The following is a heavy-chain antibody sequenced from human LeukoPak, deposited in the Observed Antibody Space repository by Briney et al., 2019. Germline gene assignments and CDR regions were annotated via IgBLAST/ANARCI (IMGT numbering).Heavy chain of an antibody. J-gene: IGHJ4*02. CDR2: ISGSGGST. Sequence: GGSLRLSCAASGFTFSSYAMNWVRQAPGKGLEWVSAISGSGGSTYYVDSVKGRFTISRDNSKNTLYLQMNSLRAEDTAVYYCARDLSLYCSGGSCYSLNYWGQGTLVTVSS. CDR1: GFTFSSYA. CDR3: ARDLSLYCSGGSCYSLNY. V-gene: IGHV3-23*01. D-gene: IGHD2-15*01.